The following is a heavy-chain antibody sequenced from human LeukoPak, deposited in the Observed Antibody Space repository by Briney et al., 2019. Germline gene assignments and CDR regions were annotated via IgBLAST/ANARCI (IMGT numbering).Heavy chain of an antibody. J-gene: IGHJ3*02. V-gene: IGHV3-53*01. D-gene: IGHD6-19*01. CDR2: IYSGGST. CDR1: GFTISSNY. CDR3: ARDFRLGAFDI. Sequence: GGSLRLSCAASGFTISSNYMIWVRQAPGKGLEWVSVIYSGGSTYYADSVKGRFTIPRDNSKNTLYLQMNSLRAEDTAVYYCARDFRLGAFDIWGQGTMVTVSS.